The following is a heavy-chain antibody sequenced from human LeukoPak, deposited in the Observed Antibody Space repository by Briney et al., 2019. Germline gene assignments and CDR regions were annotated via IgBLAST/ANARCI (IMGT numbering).Heavy chain of an antibody. CDR1: GGSISNYY. D-gene: IGHD3-22*01. Sequence: SETLSLTCTVSGGSISNYYWSWIRQPAGKGLEWIGRIYTSGTTNYDPSLKSRVTMSVDTSKNQFSLKLSSVTAADTAVYYCARHNYYDSSGYHRRGQAFDIWGQGTMVTVSS. J-gene: IGHJ3*02. CDR3: ARHNYYDSSGYHRRGQAFDI. CDR2: IYTSGTT. V-gene: IGHV4-4*07.